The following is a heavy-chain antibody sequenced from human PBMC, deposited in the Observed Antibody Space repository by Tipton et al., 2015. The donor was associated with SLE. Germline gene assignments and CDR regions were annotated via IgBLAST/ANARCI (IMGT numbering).Heavy chain of an antibody. CDR3: AKGRDWSYFDY. Sequence: SLRLSCAASGFTFSAYGMHWVRQAPGKGLEWLTFIRFDGNREYYADSVKGRFTMSRDNSKNTLYLQINSLGPDDTAVYFCAKGRDWSYFDYWGQGALVAVSS. D-gene: IGHD1-1*01. V-gene: IGHV3-30*02. CDR1: GFTFSAYG. CDR2: IRFDGNRE. J-gene: IGHJ4*02.